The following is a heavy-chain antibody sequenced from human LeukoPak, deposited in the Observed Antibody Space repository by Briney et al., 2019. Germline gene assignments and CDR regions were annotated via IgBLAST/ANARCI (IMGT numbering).Heavy chain of an antibody. CDR1: GFTFSSYA. Sequence: GGSLRLSCAASGFTFSSYAMSWVRQAPGKGLEWVSAISGSGGSTYYADSVKGRFTISRDNAKNSLYLQMNSLRAEDTALYYCAKDTNPGTLTGREFDYWGQGTLVTVSS. D-gene: IGHD3-9*01. CDR2: ISGSGGST. V-gene: IGHV3-23*01. CDR3: AKDTNPGTLTGREFDY. J-gene: IGHJ4*02.